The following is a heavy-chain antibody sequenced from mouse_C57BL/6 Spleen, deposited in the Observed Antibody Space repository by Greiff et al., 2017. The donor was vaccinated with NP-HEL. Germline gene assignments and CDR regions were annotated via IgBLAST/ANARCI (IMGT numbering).Heavy chain of an antibody. CDR3: ARRGLRRPHYFDY. CDR2: IYPGSGST. Sequence: QVQLKQPGAELVKPGASVKMSCKASGYTFTSYWITWVKQRPGQGLEWIGDIYPGSGSTNYNEKFKSKATLTVDTSSSTAYMQLSSLTSEDSAVYYCARRGLRRPHYFDYWGQGTTLTVSS. V-gene: IGHV1-55*01. J-gene: IGHJ2*01. CDR1: GYTFTSYW. D-gene: IGHD2-4*01.